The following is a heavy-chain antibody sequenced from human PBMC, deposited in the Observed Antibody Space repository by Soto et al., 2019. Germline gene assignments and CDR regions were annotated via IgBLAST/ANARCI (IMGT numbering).Heavy chain of an antibody. CDR3: ARGQSSLLLDC. CDR2: INHSGST. J-gene: IGHJ4*02. D-gene: IGHD2-8*02. CDR1: GGSFSGYY. Sequence: QVQLQQWGAGLLKPSETLSLTCAVYGGSFSGYYWSWIRQPPGKGLEWIGEINHSGSTNYNPSLKSRVIISVDTSKNQFSLKLSSVTAADTAVYYCARGQSSLLLDCWGQGVLVTVSS. V-gene: IGHV4-34*01.